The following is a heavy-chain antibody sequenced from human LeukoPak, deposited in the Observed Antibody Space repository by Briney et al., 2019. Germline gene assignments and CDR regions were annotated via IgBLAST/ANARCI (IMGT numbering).Heavy chain of an antibody. CDR3: ARGRWMANHFDY. J-gene: IGHJ4*02. Sequence: PSETLSLTCAVYGGSLSGYYWSWIRHPPGKGLEWIGEINHSGSTNYNPSLKSRVTISVDTSKNQFSLKLSSVTAADTAVYYCARGRWMANHFDYWGQGTLVTVSS. V-gene: IGHV4-34*01. CDR2: INHSGST. D-gene: IGHD5-24*01. CDR1: GGSLSGYY.